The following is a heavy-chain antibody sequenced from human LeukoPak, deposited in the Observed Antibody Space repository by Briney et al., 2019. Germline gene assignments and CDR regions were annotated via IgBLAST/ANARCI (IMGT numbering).Heavy chain of an antibody. J-gene: IGHJ4*02. Sequence: SVKVSCKASGGTFSSYAISWVRQAPGQGLELMGGIIPIFGTANYAQKFQGRVTITADESTSTAYMELSSLRSEDTAVYYCARHPGKTRPGIAVSAVRGYYFDYWGQGTLVTVSS. CDR3: ARHPGKTRPGIAVSAVRGYYFDY. V-gene: IGHV1-69*01. CDR1: GGTFSSYA. CDR2: IIPIFGTA. D-gene: IGHD6-19*01.